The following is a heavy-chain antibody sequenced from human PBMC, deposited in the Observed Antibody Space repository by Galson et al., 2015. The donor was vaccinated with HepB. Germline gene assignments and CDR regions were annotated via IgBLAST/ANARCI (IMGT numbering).Heavy chain of an antibody. J-gene: IGHJ3*02. V-gene: IGHV4-34*01. D-gene: IGHD1-26*01. CDR1: GGSFSGYY. Sequence: ETLSLTCAVYGGSFSGYYWSWIRQPPGKGLEWIGEINHSGSTNYNPSLKSRVTISVDTSKNQFSLKLSSVTAADTAVYYCARGRSNSGSYYRRAFDIWGQGTMVTVSS. CDR2: INHSGST. CDR3: ARGRSNSGSYYRRAFDI.